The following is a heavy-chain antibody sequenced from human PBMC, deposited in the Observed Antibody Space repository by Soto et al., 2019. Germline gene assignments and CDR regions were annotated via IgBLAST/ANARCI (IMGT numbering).Heavy chain of an antibody. D-gene: IGHD6-25*01. CDR3: AKDWGSSGCYNLLDP. V-gene: IGHV3-30*18. J-gene: IGHJ5*02. Sequence: QVQMVESGGGVVQPGTSLRLSCATSGFTFSTSGMHWVRQAPGKGLEWVAMISHDGSVTYYTDSVQGRFTISRDTPKNTLYLQMNSLRDEDTAIYYCAKDWGSSGCYNLLDPWGQGTRVTVS. CDR2: ISHDGSVT. CDR1: GFTFSTSG.